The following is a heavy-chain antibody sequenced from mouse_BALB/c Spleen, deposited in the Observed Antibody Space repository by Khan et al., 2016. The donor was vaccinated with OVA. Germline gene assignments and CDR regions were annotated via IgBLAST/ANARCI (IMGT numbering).Heavy chain of an antibody. CDR2: IAPGSGST. CDR1: GYTFTSYW. J-gene: IGHJ4*01. D-gene: IGHD1-1*01. Sequence: DLVKPGASVKLSCKASGYTFTSYWINWIKQRPGQGLEWIGRIAPGSGSTSYNEMFKDKATLTVDTSSSTAYIQISSLSSEDSAVYCCSRGNYYGKSAYAMDYWGQGTSLTVAS. V-gene: IGHV1S41*01. CDR3: SRGNYYGKSAYAMDY.